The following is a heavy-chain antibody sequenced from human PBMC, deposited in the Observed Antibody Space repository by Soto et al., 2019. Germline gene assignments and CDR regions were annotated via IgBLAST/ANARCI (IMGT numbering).Heavy chain of an antibody. D-gene: IGHD3-3*01. V-gene: IGHV3-15*01. CDR1: GFTFSNAW. J-gene: IGHJ6*02. Sequence: GGSLRLSCAASGFTFSNAWMSWVRQAPGKGLEWVGRIKSKTDGGTTDYAAPVKGRFTISRDDSKNTLYLQMDSLRAEDTAVYYCAREEIFDLQPYSYYYYGMDVWGQRTTVTVSS. CDR3: AREEIFDLQPYSYYYYGMDV. CDR2: IKSKTDGGTT.